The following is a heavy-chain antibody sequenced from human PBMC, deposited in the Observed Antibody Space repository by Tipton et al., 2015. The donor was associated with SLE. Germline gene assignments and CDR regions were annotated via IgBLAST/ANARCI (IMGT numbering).Heavy chain of an antibody. J-gene: IGHJ4*02. CDR3: ARHRYSSGQLGY. Sequence: LRLSCTVSGGSISSYYWSWIRQPPGKGLEWIGYIYYSGSTNYSPSLKSRVTISVDTSKNQFSLKLSSVTAADTAVYYCARHRYSSGQLGYWGQGTLVTVSS. CDR1: GGSISSYY. V-gene: IGHV4-59*08. CDR2: IYYSGST. D-gene: IGHD6-19*01.